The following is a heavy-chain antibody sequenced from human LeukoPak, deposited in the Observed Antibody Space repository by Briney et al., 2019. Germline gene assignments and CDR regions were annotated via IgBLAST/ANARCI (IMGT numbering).Heavy chain of an antibody. Sequence: GGSLRLSCAASGFTFSSYSMNWVRQAPGKGLEWVSSISSSSSYIYYADSVKGRFTISRDNAKNSLYLQMNSLRAEDTAVYYCARDSHCSGGSCYPQNWFDPWGQGTLVTVSS. CDR3: ARDSHCSGGSCYPQNWFDP. J-gene: IGHJ5*02. CDR1: GFTFSSYS. CDR2: ISSSSSYI. D-gene: IGHD2-15*01. V-gene: IGHV3-21*01.